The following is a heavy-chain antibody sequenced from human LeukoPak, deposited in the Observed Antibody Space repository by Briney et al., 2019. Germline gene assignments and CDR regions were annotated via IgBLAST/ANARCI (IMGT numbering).Heavy chain of an antibody. D-gene: IGHD6-13*01. Sequence: GGSLRLSCAVSGFAFSDYGMHWVRQAPGKGLEWVAVTSYDGSNAYYADSVKGRFTISRDNSKNTLYLQMNSLRAEDTAVYYCARVDGQQLVRRDYYYYYGMDVWGQGTTVTVSS. CDR2: TSYDGSNA. CDR1: GFAFSDYG. CDR3: ARVDGQQLVRRDYYYYYGMDV. V-gene: IGHV3-30*03. J-gene: IGHJ6*02.